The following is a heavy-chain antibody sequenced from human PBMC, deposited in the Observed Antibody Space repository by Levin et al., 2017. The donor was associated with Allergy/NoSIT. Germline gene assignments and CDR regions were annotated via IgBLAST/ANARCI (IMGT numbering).Heavy chain of an antibody. Sequence: PSETLSLTCTVSGGPVNSGSYYWSWIRQPPGKGLEWIGAVYYSGTTKYNPSLKRRASITVDTSKNQFSLTLSSLTAADTAVYYCTRDRGSSGWFESWGQGTLVTVSS. CDR2: VYYSGTT. D-gene: IGHD6-19*01. CDR1: GGPVNSGSYY. J-gene: IGHJ5*01. V-gene: IGHV4-61*01. CDR3: TRDRGSSGWFES.